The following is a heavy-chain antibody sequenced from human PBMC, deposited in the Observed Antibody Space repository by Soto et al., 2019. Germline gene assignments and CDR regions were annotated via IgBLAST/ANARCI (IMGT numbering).Heavy chain of an antibody. V-gene: IGHV3-21*01. CDR2: ISSSSSYI. CDR1: GFTFSSYS. J-gene: IGHJ4*02. D-gene: IGHD4-17*01. CDR3: ARGTTYGERVFDY. Sequence: GGSLRLSCAASGFTFSSYSMNWVRQAPGKGLEWVSSISSSSSYIYYVDSVKGRFTFSRDNAKNSLYLQMNSLRAEDTAVYYCARGTTYGERVFDYWGQGTLVTVSS.